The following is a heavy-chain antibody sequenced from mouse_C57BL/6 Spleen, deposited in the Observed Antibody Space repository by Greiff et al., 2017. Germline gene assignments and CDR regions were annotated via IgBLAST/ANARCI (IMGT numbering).Heavy chain of an antibody. CDR3: ARGGNYAMDY. CDR1: GYTFTSYW. D-gene: IGHD2-14*01. V-gene: IGHV1-69*01. J-gene: IGHJ4*01. Sequence: QVQLQQSGAELVMPGASVKLSCKASGYTFTSYWMHWVKQRPGQGLEWIGEIDPSDSYTNYNQKFKGKSTLTVDKSSSTAYMQLSSLTSEDSAVYYCARGGNYAMDYGGQGTSVTVSS. CDR2: IDPSDSYT.